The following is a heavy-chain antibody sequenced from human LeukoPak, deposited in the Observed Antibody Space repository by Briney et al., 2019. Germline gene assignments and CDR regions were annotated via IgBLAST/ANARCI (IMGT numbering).Heavy chain of an antibody. Sequence: SETLSLTCTVSCGSISSYYWSWIRQPPGKGLEWIGYIYYSGSTNYNPSLKSRVTISVDTSKNQFSLKLSSVTAADTAVYYCARGTSYYTPFDYWGQGTLVTVSS. CDR1: CGSISSYY. D-gene: IGHD3-3*01. CDR2: IYYSGST. V-gene: IGHV4-59*01. J-gene: IGHJ4*02. CDR3: ARGTSYYTPFDY.